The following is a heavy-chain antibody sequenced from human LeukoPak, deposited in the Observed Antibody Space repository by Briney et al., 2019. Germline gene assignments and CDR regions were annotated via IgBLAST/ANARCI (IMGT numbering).Heavy chain of an antibody. CDR2: INHSGST. J-gene: IGHJ4*02. V-gene: IGHV4-34*01. CDR3: ARGFAQLRFLEWLLPYFDY. D-gene: IGHD3-3*01. CDR1: GGSFSGYY. Sequence: PSETLSLTCAAYGGSFSGYYWSWIRQPPGKGLEWIGEINHSGSTNYNPSLKSRVTISVDTSKNQFSLKLSSVTAADTAVYYCARGFAQLRFLEWLLPYFDYWGQGTLVTVSS.